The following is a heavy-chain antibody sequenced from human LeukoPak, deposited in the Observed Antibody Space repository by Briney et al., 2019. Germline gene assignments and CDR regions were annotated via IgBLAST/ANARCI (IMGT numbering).Heavy chain of an antibody. CDR2: IYPGDSDT. V-gene: IGHV5-51*01. J-gene: IGHJ4*02. CDR3: ARRYYYDSSGYYYEGFNYFDY. D-gene: IGHD3-22*01. CDR1: GYSFTNFW. Sequence: GESLQISCKGSGYSFTNFWIAWVRQMPGKGLEWMGIIYPGDSDTRYSPSFQGQVTISADKSISTAYLQWSSLKASDTAMYYCARRYYYDSSGYYYEGFNYFDYWGQGTLVTVSS.